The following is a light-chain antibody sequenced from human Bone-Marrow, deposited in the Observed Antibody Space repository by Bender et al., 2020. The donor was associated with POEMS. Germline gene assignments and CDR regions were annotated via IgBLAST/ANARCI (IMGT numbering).Light chain of an antibody. J-gene: IGLJ2*01. Sequence: QSALTQPASVSGSPGQSITISCAGTSSDVGRYNFVSWYQQNPGKAPKLIIYEVSKRPSGVSARFSGSKSGNTASLTLSGLQAEDEADYYCSSYGGLHVIFGGGTRLTVL. CDR2: EVS. CDR3: SSYGGLHVI. CDR1: SSDVGRYNF. V-gene: IGLV2-23*02.